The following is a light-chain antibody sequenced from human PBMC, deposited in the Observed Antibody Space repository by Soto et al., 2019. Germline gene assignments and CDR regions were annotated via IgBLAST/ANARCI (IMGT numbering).Light chain of an antibody. CDR3: QQYNSYSGT. J-gene: IGKJ1*01. CDR2: DAY. CDR1: HDIGNS. V-gene: IGKV1-33*01. Sequence: DIQMTQSPPSLSASVGDRVTITCQASHDIGNSLNWYQAKPGQAPKLVIYDAYNLETGVPSTFSGSGSGTEFTLTISSLQPDDFATYYCQQYNSYSGTFGQGTKVDIK.